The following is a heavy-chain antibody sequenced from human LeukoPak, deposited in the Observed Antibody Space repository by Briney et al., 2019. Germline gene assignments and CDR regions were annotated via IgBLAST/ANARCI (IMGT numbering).Heavy chain of an antibody. CDR3: ARLTRLSTSPDRYYLDY. Sequence: SETLSLTCTISGDSISSYYWSWIRQPPGKGLEWIGYIYTSGGTNYIPSLKGRVAISIDTSKNQFSLNLSSVTATDSAVYYCARLTRLSTSPDRYYLDYWGQGTLVTVSS. V-gene: IGHV4-4*09. J-gene: IGHJ4*02. D-gene: IGHD6-6*01. CDR1: GDSISSYY. CDR2: IYTSGGT.